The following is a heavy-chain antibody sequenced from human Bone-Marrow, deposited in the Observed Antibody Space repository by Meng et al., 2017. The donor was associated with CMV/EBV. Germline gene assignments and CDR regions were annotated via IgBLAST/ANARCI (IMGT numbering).Heavy chain of an antibody. CDR3: AKVGIAATGYGIDV. D-gene: IGHD6-13*01. CDR2: IYSGGSST. V-gene: IGHV3-23*03. J-gene: IGHJ6*02. CDR1: GFTFSSYV. Sequence: GESLVISCASSGFTFSSYVLSWVRQAPGKGLEWVSVIYSGGSSTYYADSVKGRFTISRDNSKNTLYLQMNRLRAEDTAVYYCAKVGIAATGYGIDVWGRGTTVTVSS.